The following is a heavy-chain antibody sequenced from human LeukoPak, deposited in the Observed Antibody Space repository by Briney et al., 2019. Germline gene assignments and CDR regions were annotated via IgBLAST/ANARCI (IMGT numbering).Heavy chain of an antibody. CDR1: GGSISSYY. D-gene: IGHD6-13*01. CDR3: ARDGGVAAAGFDY. J-gene: IGHJ4*02. CDR2: IYYSGST. Sequence: SETLSLTCTVSGGSISSYYWSWIRQPPGKGLEWIGYIYYSGSTNYNPSLKSRVTMSVDTSKNQFSLKLSSVTAADTAVYYCARDGGVAAAGFDYWGQGTLVTVSS. V-gene: IGHV4-59*12.